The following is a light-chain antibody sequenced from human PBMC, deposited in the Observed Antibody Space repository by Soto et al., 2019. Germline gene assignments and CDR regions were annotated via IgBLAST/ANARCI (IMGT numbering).Light chain of an antibody. CDR3: QGRFYAPTT. Sequence: DVQMTQSPSSLSASVGERVTITCRASQNIRSYLSWYQQKPGKAPKLLIFETSTLQSGVPSRFTGAGSGTDVSLTISSLQPEDFETYYCQGRFYAPTTFGQGTKVEI. J-gene: IGKJ1*01. CDR2: ETS. V-gene: IGKV1-39*01. CDR1: QNIRSY.